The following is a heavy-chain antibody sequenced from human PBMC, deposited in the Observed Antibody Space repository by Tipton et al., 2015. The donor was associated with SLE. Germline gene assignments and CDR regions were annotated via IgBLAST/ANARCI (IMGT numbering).Heavy chain of an antibody. J-gene: IGHJ4*02. D-gene: IGHD4-17*01. CDR1: GYSISSDYY. V-gene: IGHV4-38-2*02. CDR2: IYHSGST. CDR3: ARSLPPTVTH. Sequence: TLSLTCTVSGYSISSDYYWGWIRQPPGKGLEWIGSIYHSGSTHYNPSLKSRVSISVDTSKNQFSLKLSSVTAADTAIYYGARSLPPTVTHWGQGTLVTVSS.